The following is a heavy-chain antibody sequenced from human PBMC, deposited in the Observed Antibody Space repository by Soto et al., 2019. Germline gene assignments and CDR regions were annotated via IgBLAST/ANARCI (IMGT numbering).Heavy chain of an antibody. CDR2: IYYNGNT. V-gene: IGHV4-59*01. J-gene: IGHJ4*02. D-gene: IGHD5-12*01. Sequence: PSETLSLTCTVSGGSISSYYWSWIRQPPGKGLGWIGYIYYNGNTKYNPSLKSRVSMSVDTSKNQFSLRLISVTAADTAKYFCAREGNLGRWLQPLDFWGQGTLVTVSS. CDR1: GGSISSYY. CDR3: AREGNLGRWLQPLDF.